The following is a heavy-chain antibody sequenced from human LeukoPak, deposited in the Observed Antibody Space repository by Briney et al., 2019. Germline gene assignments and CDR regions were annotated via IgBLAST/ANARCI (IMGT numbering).Heavy chain of an antibody. Sequence: ASVKVSCKASGGTFSSYAISWVRQAPGQGLEWMGGIIPIFGTANYAQKFQGRFTITADESTSTAYMELSSLRPEDTAVYYCARGLGYCSSTSCSYXPXXQGTXVTVSS. CDR1: GGTFSSYA. CDR2: IIPIFGTA. V-gene: IGHV1-69*13. D-gene: IGHD2-2*01. J-gene: IGHJ5*02. CDR3: ARGLGYCSSTSCSYXP.